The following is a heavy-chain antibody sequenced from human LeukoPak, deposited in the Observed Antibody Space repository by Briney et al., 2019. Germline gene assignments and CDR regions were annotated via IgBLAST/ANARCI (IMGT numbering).Heavy chain of an antibody. CDR1: GFTFSSYG. V-gene: IGHV3-23*01. Sequence: PGGTLRLSCAASGFTFSSYGMSWARQAPGKGLEWVSAISGSGGSTYYADSVKGRFTISRDNSKNTLYLQMNSLRAEDTAVYYCAKDRWTEVDAFDIWGQGTMVTVSS. CDR2: ISGSGGST. D-gene: IGHD1-1*01. CDR3: AKDRWTEVDAFDI. J-gene: IGHJ3*02.